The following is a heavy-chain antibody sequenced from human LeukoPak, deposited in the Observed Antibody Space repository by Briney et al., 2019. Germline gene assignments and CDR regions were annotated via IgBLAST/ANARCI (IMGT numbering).Heavy chain of an antibody. CDR1: GGSISSSSYY. CDR3: ARHTAMVTGFDY. Sequence: SDTLSLTCTVSGGSISSSSYYWGWIRQPPGKGLEWIGSIYYSGSTYYNPSPKSPDTIFVDMSKNQFSLKLSSVTARDTAVYYCARHTAMVTGFDYWGQGTLVTVSS. J-gene: IGHJ4*02. CDR2: IYYSGST. D-gene: IGHD5-18*01. V-gene: IGHV4-39*01.